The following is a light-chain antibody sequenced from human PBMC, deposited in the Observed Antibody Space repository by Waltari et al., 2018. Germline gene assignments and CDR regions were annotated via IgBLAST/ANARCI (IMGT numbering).Light chain of an antibody. CDR2: SSS. Sequence: DIQLTQSPSFLSASVGDRVTITCRASQGICSYLAWYQQKPGRAPTLLIYSSSTLQSWVPSWVSGSGSGTEFTLTISSLQPEDFSSYYCQKLNSYPPTTFGQGTRLEIK. CDR1: QGICSY. V-gene: IGKV1-9*01. CDR3: QKLNSYPPTT. J-gene: IGKJ5*01.